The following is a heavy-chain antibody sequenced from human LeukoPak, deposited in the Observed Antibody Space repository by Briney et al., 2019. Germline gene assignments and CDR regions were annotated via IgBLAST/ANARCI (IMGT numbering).Heavy chain of an antibody. J-gene: IGHJ6*03. CDR1: GFTFSSYS. Sequence: GGSLRLSCAASGFTFSSYSMNWVRQAPGKGLEWVSSISSSSSYIYYADSVKGRFTISRDNAKNSLYLQMNSLRAEDTAVYYCASPTVTNDYYYYYYMDVWGKGTTVTVSS. CDR3: ASPTVTNDYYYYYYMDV. V-gene: IGHV3-21*01. D-gene: IGHD4-17*01. CDR2: ISSSSSYI.